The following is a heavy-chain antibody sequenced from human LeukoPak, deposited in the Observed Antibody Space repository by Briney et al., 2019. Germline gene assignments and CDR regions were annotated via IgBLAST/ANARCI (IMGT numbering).Heavy chain of an antibody. D-gene: IGHD6-6*01. CDR1: GGSFSGYY. J-gene: IGHJ4*02. CDR2: INHSGST. V-gene: IGHV4-34*01. CDR3: ASSEYSSSSPPFDY. Sequence: SETLSLTCAVYGGSFSGYYWSWIRQPPGKGLEWIGEINHSGSTNYNPSLKSRVTISVDTSKNQFSLKLSSVTAADTAVYYCASSEYSSSSPPFDYWGQGTLVTVSS.